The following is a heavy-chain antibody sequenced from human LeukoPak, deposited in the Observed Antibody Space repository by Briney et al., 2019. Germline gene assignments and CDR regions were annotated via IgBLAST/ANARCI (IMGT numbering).Heavy chain of an antibody. CDR2: IHYSGST. D-gene: IGHD1-26*01. Sequence: SETLSLTCTVSGSMYNYYWSWTRQPPGKGLEWIGYIHYSGSTNYNPSLKSRVTMSLDTSKNQVSLKLNSVTAADTAVYYCARHISSGGTYAHFDYWGQGTLVTVSS. V-gene: IGHV4-59*08. CDR3: ARHISSGGTYAHFDY. CDR1: GSMYNYY. J-gene: IGHJ4*02.